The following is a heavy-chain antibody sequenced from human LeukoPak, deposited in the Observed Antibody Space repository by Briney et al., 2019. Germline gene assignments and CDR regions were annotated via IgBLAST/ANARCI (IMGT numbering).Heavy chain of an antibody. CDR1: GLNLSRYW. V-gene: IGHV3-7*03. Sequence: PGGSLRLSCAASGLNLSRYWMSWVRQTPEKGLECVANIKQDGSDKFYVDSVRGRFTISRDNAKNSLYLQMNSLRVEDTALYYCARDPWADSSGFPLHHWGQGTLVTVSS. D-gene: IGHD3-22*01. J-gene: IGHJ1*01. CDR3: ARDPWADSSGFPLHH. CDR2: IKQDGSDK.